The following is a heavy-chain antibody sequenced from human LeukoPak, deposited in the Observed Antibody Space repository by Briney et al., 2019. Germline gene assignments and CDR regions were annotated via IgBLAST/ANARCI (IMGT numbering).Heavy chain of an antibody. D-gene: IGHD5-24*01. J-gene: IGHJ4*02. CDR1: GGSFSDYY. V-gene: IGHV4-34*01. Sequence: SETLSLTCAVYGGSFSDYYWTWIRQPPGKGLEWIGEINHSGSTNYSPSLKSRVTISVDTSKNQFSLKLSSVTAADTAVYYCARGRLEVEMATITEIDYWGQGTLVTVSS. CDR3: ARGRLEVEMATITEIDY. CDR2: INHSGST.